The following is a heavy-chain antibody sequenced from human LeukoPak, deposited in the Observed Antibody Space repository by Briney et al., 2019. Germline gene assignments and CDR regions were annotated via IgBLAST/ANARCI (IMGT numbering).Heavy chain of an antibody. CDR3: AKDEVVPSYYYIDV. CDR1: GFTFSRFG. Sequence: PGGSLRLSCAASGFTFSRFGMHWVRQAPGKGLEWVTFINYDGSKEYYADSVKGRFTISRDSSKNTRYLQMNSLRAEDTAVYYCAKDEVVPSYYYIDVWGKGTTVTVSS. D-gene: IGHD2-2*01. CDR2: INYDGSKE. J-gene: IGHJ6*03. V-gene: IGHV3-30*02.